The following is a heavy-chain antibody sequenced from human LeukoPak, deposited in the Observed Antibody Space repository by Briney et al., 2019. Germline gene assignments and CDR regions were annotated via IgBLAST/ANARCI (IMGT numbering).Heavy chain of an antibody. CDR3: ARVSSYGDPLPDY. Sequence: SSETLSLTCAVYGGSFSGYYWSWIRQPPGKGLEWIGEINHSGSTNYNPSLKSRVTISVDTSKNQFSLKLSSVTAADTAVYYCARVSSYGDPLPDYWGQGTLVTVSS. V-gene: IGHV4-34*01. CDR2: INHSGST. CDR1: GGSFSGYY. J-gene: IGHJ4*02. D-gene: IGHD4-17*01.